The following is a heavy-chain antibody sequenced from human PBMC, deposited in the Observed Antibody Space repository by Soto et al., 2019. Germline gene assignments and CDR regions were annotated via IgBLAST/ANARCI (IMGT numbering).Heavy chain of an antibody. CDR1: GFSLSTRGVG. V-gene: IGHV2-5*02. CDR3: AHKGGGDRILDY. J-gene: IGHJ4*02. Sequence: QITLKESGPTLVKPTQTLTLTCTFSGFSLSTRGVGVGWIRQPPGKALEWLAIIYWDDDKRYSPSLKSRLTIPKDPPKNPVVLTMTNMDPVDPATYYCAHKGGGDRILDYWGQGTLVTVSS. D-gene: IGHD3-16*01. CDR2: IYWDDDK.